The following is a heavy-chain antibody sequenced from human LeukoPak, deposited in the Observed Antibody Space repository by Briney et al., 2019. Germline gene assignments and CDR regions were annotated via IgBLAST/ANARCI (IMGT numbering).Heavy chain of an antibody. CDR1: GYTFTGYY. D-gene: IGHD5-18*01. V-gene: IGHV1-2*02. CDR2: INPNSGGT. CDR3: ARTYTAMVDPNF. J-gene: IGHJ4*02. Sequence: ASVKASCKASGYTFTGYYMHRVRQAPGQGLEWMGWINPNSGGTNYAQKFQGRVTMTRDTSISTAYMELSRLRSDDTAVYYCARTYTAMVDPNFWGQGTLVTVSS.